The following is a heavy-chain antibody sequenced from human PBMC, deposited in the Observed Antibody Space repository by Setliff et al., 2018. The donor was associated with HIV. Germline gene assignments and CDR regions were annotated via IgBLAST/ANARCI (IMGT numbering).Heavy chain of an antibody. CDR3: ARTEEWWRPFDY. D-gene: IGHD2-8*01. V-gene: IGHV3-7*02. CDR1: GFTFSSYA. Sequence: GGSLRLSCAASGFTFSSYAMHWVRQAPGKGLEWVANIKQDGSEKYYVDSVKGRFTISRDNSKNTLYLQMNSLRAEDTAVYYCARTEEWWRPFDYWGQGTLVTVSS. J-gene: IGHJ4*02. CDR2: IKQDGSEK.